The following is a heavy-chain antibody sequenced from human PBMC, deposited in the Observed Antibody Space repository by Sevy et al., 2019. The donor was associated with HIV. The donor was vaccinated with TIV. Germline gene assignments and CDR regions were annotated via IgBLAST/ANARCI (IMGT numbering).Heavy chain of an antibody. CDR1: GFTFTYYS. Sequence: QLGGSLRLSCAASGFTFTYYSMHWVRQAPGKGLEWVATISYDGSNRHYADSVQGRFTISRDNSKNSLFLQMNSLRAEDTAVYYCALERLYSNVAEYFQNWGQGTLVTVSS. V-gene: IGHV3-30-3*01. CDR2: ISYDGSNR. D-gene: IGHD1-1*01. J-gene: IGHJ1*01. CDR3: ALERLYSNVAEYFQN.